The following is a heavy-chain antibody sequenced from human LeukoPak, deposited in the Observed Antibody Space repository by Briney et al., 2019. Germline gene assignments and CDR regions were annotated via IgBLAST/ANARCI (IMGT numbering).Heavy chain of an antibody. CDR1: GFTFSSYG. Sequence: GGSLRLSCAASGFTFSSYGMHWVRQAPGKGLEWVAVIWYDGSNKYYADSVKGRFTISRDNSKNTLYPQMNSLRAEDTAVYYCAKGGSSGYYVDYWGQGTLVTVSS. V-gene: IGHV3-33*06. J-gene: IGHJ4*02. D-gene: IGHD3-22*01. CDR2: IWYDGSNK. CDR3: AKGGSSGYYVDY.